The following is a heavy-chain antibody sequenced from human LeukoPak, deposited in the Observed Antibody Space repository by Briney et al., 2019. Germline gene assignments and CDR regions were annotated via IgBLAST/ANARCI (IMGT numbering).Heavy chain of an antibody. CDR3: AREPRGRLRYFDRDYYYYYMDV. Sequence: PSETLSLTCTVSGGSISSGSYYWSWIRQPAGKGLEWIGRIYTSGSTNYNPSLKSRVTISVDTSKNQFSLKLSSVTAADTAVYYCAREPRGRLRYFDRDYYYYYMDVWGKGTTVTISS. D-gene: IGHD3-9*01. CDR1: GGSISSGSYY. J-gene: IGHJ6*03. V-gene: IGHV4-61*02. CDR2: IYTSGST.